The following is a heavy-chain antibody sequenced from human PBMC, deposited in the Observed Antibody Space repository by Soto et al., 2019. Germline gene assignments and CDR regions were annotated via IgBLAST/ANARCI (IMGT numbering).Heavy chain of an antibody. CDR1: GYTFTSYD. V-gene: IGHV1-8*01. CDR2: MNPNSGNT. D-gene: IGHD6-19*01. Sequence: QVQLVQSGAEVKKPGASVKVSCKASGYTFTSYDVNWVRQATGQGLEWMGWMNPNSGNTGYAQKLQGRVTMTRNTSISTAYMELSSLRSEDTAVYYCVSSGRGDADVGSWYFDLWGRGTLVTVSS. J-gene: IGHJ2*01. CDR3: VSSGRGDADVGSWYFDL.